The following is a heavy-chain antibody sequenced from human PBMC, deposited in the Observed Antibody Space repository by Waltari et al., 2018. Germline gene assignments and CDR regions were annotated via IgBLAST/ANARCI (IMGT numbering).Heavy chain of an antibody. D-gene: IGHD2-21*02. Sequence: QVRLVGSGGGVVKRGGYLRRSCAAAGFTFCRCGLHWGRQAPGKGLEWVAFIRYDGSNKYYADSVKGRFTISRDNSKNTLYLQMNSLRAEDTAVYYCAKDPLGVTISRAWGQGTLVTVSS. CDR3: AKDPLGVTISRA. CDR2: IRYDGSNK. J-gene: IGHJ5*02. CDR1: GFTFCRCG. V-gene: IGHV3-30*02.